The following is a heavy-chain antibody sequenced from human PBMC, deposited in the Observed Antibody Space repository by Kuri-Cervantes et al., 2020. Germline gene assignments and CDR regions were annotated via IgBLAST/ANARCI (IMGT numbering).Heavy chain of an antibody. CDR2: MNPNSGNT. CDR3: ARSWDIYNWFDP. D-gene: IGHD1-26*01. J-gene: IGHJ5*02. V-gene: IGHV1-8*01. Sequence: ASVKVSCKASGYTFTSYDINWVRQATGQGLEWMGWMNPNSGNTGHAQKFQGRVTMTEDTSTDTAYMELSSLRSDDTAVYYCARSWDIYNWFDPWGQGTLVTVSS. CDR1: GYTFTSYD.